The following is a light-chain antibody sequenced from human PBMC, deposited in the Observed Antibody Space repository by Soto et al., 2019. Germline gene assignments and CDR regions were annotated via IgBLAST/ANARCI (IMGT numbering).Light chain of an antibody. CDR2: EVS. V-gene: IGLV2-14*01. CDR1: GSDVGGYNY. J-gene: IGLJ1*01. CDR3: TSSTSNSPLDV. Sequence: QSALTQSASVSGSPGQSITISCTGTGSDVGGYNYVSWYQQHPDKAPKLIIYEVSNRPSGVSDRFSGSKSGNTASLTISGLQAEDEADYYCTSSTSNSPLDVFGTGTKVTVL.